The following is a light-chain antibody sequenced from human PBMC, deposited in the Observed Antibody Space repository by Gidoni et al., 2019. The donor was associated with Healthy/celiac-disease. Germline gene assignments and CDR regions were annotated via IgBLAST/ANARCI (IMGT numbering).Light chain of an antibody. J-gene: IGKJ3*01. CDR3: MQGTHPIT. V-gene: IGKV2-30*02. CDR1: QRLVHSDGNTY. Sequence: DVVMTQSPLSLPVTLGQPASISCRSSQRLVHSDGNTYLNWFQQRPGQSPRRLIYKVSNRDSGVPDRFSGSGSGTDFTLKISRVEAEDVGVYYCMQGTHPITFGPGTKVDIK. CDR2: KVS.